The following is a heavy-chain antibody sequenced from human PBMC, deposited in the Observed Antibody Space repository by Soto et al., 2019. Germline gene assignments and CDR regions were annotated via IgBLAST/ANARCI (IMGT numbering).Heavy chain of an antibody. CDR3: ARVYPVAHYYSSDMDV. Sequence: SLKISCKGSGYSFAGYWITWVRQKPGKGLEWMGRIDPSDSYTNYSPSFQGHVTISADKSISTAYLQWSSLKASDTAMYYCARVYPVAHYYSSDMDVWCQGTTVTVSS. J-gene: IGHJ6*02. CDR2: IDPSDSYT. D-gene: IGHD6-19*01. CDR1: GYSFAGYW. V-gene: IGHV5-10-1*01.